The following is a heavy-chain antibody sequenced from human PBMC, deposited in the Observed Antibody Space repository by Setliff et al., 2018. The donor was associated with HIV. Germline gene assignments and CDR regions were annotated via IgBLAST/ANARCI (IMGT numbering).Heavy chain of an antibody. V-gene: IGHV5-51*01. CDR2: IRPADSDT. Sequence: PGESLKISCKTSGYDFTTNWVGWVRQMPGKGLEWMGIIRPADSDTRVNPSFQGHVTISADKSISTTYLQWSSLRASDTAMYYCARVFSAGWFDPWGQGTLVTVSS. CDR1: GYDFTTNW. D-gene: IGHD6-13*01. CDR3: ARVFSAGWFDP. J-gene: IGHJ5*02.